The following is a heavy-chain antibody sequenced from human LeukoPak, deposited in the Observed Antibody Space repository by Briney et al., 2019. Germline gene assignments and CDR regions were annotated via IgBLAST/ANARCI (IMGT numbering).Heavy chain of an antibody. CDR2: SRSKTNRYTT. CDR3: TKAVTQNRVLVGLDY. CDR1: GFTFSDHY. J-gene: IGHJ4*02. D-gene: IGHD2-8*01. V-gene: IGHV3-72*01. Sequence: GGSLRLSCAASGFTFSDHYLDWVRQAPGKGLEWVGRSRSKTNRYTTQYAASVKGRFTISRDDSKNSLYLQMNSLKTEDTAIYYCTKAVTQNRVLVGLDYWGQGTLVTVSS.